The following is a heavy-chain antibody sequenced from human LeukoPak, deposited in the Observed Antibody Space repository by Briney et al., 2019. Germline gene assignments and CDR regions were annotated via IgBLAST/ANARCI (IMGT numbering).Heavy chain of an antibody. J-gene: IGHJ5*02. CDR2: ISGSGGST. Sequence: GGSLRLSCAASGFTFSSYAMSWVRQAPGKGLEGVSVISGSGGSTYYADSVKGRFTISRDNSKNTLYLQMNSLRAEDTAIYYCAKWDTAMVTPGNWFDPWGQGTLVTVSS. V-gene: IGHV3-23*01. CDR3: AKWDTAMVTPGNWFDP. CDR1: GFTFSSYA. D-gene: IGHD5-18*01.